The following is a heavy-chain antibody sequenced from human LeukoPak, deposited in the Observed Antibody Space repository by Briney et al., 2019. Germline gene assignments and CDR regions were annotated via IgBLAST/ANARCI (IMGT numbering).Heavy chain of an antibody. J-gene: IGHJ4*02. CDR3: ARDKGFLEWLSVSPFDY. CDR1: GFTVSSNY. Sequence: GGSLRLSCAASGFTVSSNYMTWVRQAPGKGLEWVSLIYSGGSTSYADSVRGRFTISRDNSKNTLYLQMNSLRAEDTAVYYCARDKGFLEWLSVSPFDYWGQGTLVTVSS. V-gene: IGHV3-66*01. D-gene: IGHD3-3*01. CDR2: IYSGGST.